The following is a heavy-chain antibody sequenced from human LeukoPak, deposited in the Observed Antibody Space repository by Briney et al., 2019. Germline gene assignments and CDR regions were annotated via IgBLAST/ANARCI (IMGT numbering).Heavy chain of an antibody. CDR3: ARESPWGIAAAGPYGALDV. Sequence: PSETLSLTCTVSGGSISSYYWSWIRQPAGKGLEWIGRIYTSGSTNYNPSLKSRVTMSVDTSKNQFSLKLSSVTAADTAVYYCARESPWGIAAAGPYGALDVWGQGTMVTVSS. CDR1: GGSISSYY. D-gene: IGHD6-13*01. CDR2: IYTSGST. V-gene: IGHV4-4*07. J-gene: IGHJ3*01.